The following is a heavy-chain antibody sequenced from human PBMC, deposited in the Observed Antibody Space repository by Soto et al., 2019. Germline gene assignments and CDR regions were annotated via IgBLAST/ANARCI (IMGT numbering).Heavy chain of an antibody. J-gene: IGHJ4*02. D-gene: IGHD2-15*01. CDR2: ISGSGGST. Sequence: GGSLRLSCAASGFTFSSYAMSWVRQAPGKGLEWVSAISGSGGSTYYADSVKGRFTISRDNSKNTLYLQMNSLRAEDTAVYYCAKVGRECSGGSCYSYYFDYWGQGTLVTVSS. CDR3: AKVGRECSGGSCYSYYFDY. CDR1: GFTFSSYA. V-gene: IGHV3-23*01.